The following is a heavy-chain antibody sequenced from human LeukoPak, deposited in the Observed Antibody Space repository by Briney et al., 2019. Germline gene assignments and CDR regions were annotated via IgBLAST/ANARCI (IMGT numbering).Heavy chain of an antibody. J-gene: IGHJ4*02. CDR2: GSSDGSIK. V-gene: IGHV3-30*18. D-gene: IGHD3-3*01. Sequence: GGSLRLSCTASKFTFSHYGIQWVRPAPGKGVGWVAVGSSDGSIKVYADSVKGRFTLSRDNSINTVDLQMNSLRAEDTAVYYCVKEYHSRGFGAYFDYWGQGTLVTVSS. CDR1: KFTFSHYG. CDR3: VKEYHSRGFGAYFDY.